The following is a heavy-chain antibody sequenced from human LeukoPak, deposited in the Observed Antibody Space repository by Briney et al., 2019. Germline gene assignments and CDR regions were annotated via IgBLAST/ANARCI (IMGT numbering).Heavy chain of an antibody. J-gene: IGHJ4*02. V-gene: IGHV3-74*01. Sequence: QPGGSLRLSCAASGFTFSSYWMHWVRQAPGKGLVWVSRINSDGSSTSYADSVKGRFTISRDNAKNTLRLQMNSLRAEDTAVYYCARASGNSYAPLVWGQGTLVAVSS. CDR1: GFTFSSYW. D-gene: IGHD6-6*01. CDR2: INSDGSST. CDR3: ARASGNSYAPLV.